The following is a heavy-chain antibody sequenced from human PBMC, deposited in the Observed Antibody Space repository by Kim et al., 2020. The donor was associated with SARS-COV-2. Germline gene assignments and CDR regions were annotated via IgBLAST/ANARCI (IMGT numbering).Heavy chain of an antibody. D-gene: IGHD2-15*01. Sequence: PVKVRFTISRDDSKNTLYLQMNSLKTEDTAVYYCTTGLNCSGGSCYLFRYWGQGTLVTVSS. J-gene: IGHJ4*02. CDR3: TTGLNCSGGSCYLFRY. V-gene: IGHV3-15*01.